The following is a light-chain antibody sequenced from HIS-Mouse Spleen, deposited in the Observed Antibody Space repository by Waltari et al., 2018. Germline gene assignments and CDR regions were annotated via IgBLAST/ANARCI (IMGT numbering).Light chain of an antibody. V-gene: IGLV3-10*01. CDR2: EDS. CDR1: ALPKKC. Sequence: SYELTQPPSVSVSPGQTARITCPGDALPKKCAYWYQQKSGKAPVLFIYEDSKRPSGIPERFSGSSSGTMATLTISGAQVEDEADYYCYSTDSSGNHRVFGGGTKLTVL. CDR3: YSTDSSGNHRV. J-gene: IGLJ2*01.